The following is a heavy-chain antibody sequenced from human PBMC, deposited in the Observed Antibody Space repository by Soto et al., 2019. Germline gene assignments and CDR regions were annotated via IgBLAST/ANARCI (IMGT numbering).Heavy chain of an antibody. J-gene: IGHJ4*02. Sequence: PSETLSLTCAVSGHFISSGYYWGWIRQSPGKGLEWIGSIFHSGSLDYHPSFKSRATISIDTSETQFSLQLNSVIAADTAIYYCARYSSASCHPAYCFDYWGQGTPVTVSS. CDR1: GHFISSGYY. D-gene: IGHD2-2*01. CDR2: IFHSGSL. CDR3: ARYSSASCHPAYCFDY. V-gene: IGHV4-38-2*01.